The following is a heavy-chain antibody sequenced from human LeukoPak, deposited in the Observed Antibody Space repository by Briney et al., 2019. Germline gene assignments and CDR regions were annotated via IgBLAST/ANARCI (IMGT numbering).Heavy chain of an antibody. Sequence: LRLSCAASGFTFSDYYMSWIRQAPGKGLEWIAYISDIGSINYNPSLKSRVTISLDTSKNQFSLKLSSVTAADTAVYYCAKVDYGDSWGQGTMVTVSS. CDR2: ISDIGSI. V-gene: IGHV4-59*08. CDR3: AKVDYGDS. D-gene: IGHD4-17*01. J-gene: IGHJ3*01. CDR1: GFTFSDYY.